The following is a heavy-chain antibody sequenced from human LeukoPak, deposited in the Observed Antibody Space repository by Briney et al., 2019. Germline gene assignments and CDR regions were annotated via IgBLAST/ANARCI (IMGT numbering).Heavy chain of an antibody. Sequence: PGGSLRLSCAASGFTSSSYEVNWVRQAPGKGLEWVSYISISGSTIYYADSVKGRFTTSRDNAKNSLYLQMNSLRAEDTAVYYCARDPGDSSGYVFDYWGQGTLVTVSS. J-gene: IGHJ4*02. CDR1: GFTSSSYE. CDR3: ARDPGDSSGYVFDY. CDR2: ISISGSTI. V-gene: IGHV3-48*03. D-gene: IGHD3-22*01.